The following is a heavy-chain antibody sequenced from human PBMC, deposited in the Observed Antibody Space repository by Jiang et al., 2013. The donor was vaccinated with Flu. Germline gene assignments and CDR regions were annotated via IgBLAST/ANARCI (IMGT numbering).Heavy chain of an antibody. J-gene: IGHJ4*02. CDR3: ARDHNYGDYGTFDY. V-gene: IGHV4-30-4*01. Sequence: GLVKPSQTLSLTCTVSGGSISSGDYYWSWIRQPPGKGLEWIGYIYYSGSTYYNPSLKSRVTISVDTSKNQFSLKLSSVTAADTAVYYCARDHNYGDYGTFDYWGQGTLVTVSS. CDR2: IYYSGST. D-gene: IGHD4-17*01. CDR1: GGSISSGDYY.